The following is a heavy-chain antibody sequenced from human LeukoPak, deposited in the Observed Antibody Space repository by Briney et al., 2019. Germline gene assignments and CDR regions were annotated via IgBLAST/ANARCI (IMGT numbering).Heavy chain of an antibody. CDR1: GFTFDNYG. Sequence: GGSLRLSCAASGFTFDNYGMSWVRLAPGKGLEWVSAISGSGGNTYYADSVKGRFTISRDNSMNTLYLQMSSLRAEDTAVYYCAKRDYWGQGTLVTVSS. J-gene: IGHJ4*02. CDR2: ISGSGGNT. V-gene: IGHV3-23*01. CDR3: AKRDY.